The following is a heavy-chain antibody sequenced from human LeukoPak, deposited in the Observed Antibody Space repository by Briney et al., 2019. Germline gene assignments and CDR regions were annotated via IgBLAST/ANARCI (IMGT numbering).Heavy chain of an antibody. D-gene: IGHD3-3*01. CDR3: ARGLEWLTRRHTWFDP. CDR2: FDPEDGET. Sequence: ASVKVSCKVSGYTLTELSMHWVRQAPGKGLEWMGGFDPEDGETIYAQKFQGRVTMTTDTSTSTAYMELRSLRSDDTAVYYCARGLEWLTRRHTWFDPWGQGTLVTVSS. CDR1: GYTLTELS. V-gene: IGHV1-24*01. J-gene: IGHJ5*02.